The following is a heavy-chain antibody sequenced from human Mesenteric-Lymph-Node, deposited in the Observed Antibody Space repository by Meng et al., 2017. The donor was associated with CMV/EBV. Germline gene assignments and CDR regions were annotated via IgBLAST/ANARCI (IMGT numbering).Heavy chain of an antibody. Sequence: VSCKASGGTFSSYAISWVRQAPGQGLEWMGWINAGNGNTKYSQKFQGRVTITRDTSASTAYMELSSLRSEDTAVYYCAKSEQLVLDYWGQGTLVTVSS. CDR2: INAGNGNT. CDR3: AKSEQLVLDY. D-gene: IGHD6-13*01. J-gene: IGHJ4*02. CDR1: GGTFSSYA. V-gene: IGHV1-3*01.